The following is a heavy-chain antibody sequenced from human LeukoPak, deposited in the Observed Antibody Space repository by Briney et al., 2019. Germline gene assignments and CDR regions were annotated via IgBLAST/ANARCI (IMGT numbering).Heavy chain of an antibody. D-gene: IGHD2-2*01. V-gene: IGHV3-21*01. CDR1: GFTFSSYS. CDR2: ISSSSSYI. J-gene: IGHJ4*02. Sequence: GGSLRLSCAASGFTFSSYSMNWVHKAPGKGLEWVSSISSSSSYIYYADSVKGRFTISRDNAKNSLYLQMNSLRAEDTAVYYCARSPPPRSYCSSTSCYDYFDYWGQGTLVTVSS. CDR3: ARSPPPRSYCSSTSCYDYFDY.